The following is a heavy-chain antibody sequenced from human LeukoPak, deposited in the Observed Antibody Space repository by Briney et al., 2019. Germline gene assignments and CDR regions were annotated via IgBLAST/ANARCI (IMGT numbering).Heavy chain of an antibody. D-gene: IGHD3-22*01. J-gene: IGHJ5*02. CDR3: ARDIGYYYDSSGYFPFDP. V-gene: IGHV1-69*13. CDR2: IIPIFGTA. Sequence: GASVKVSCKASGGTFSSYAISWVRQAPGQGLEWMGGIIPIFGTANYAQKFQGRVTITADESTSTAYMELSSLRSEDTAVYYCARDIGYYYDSSGYFPFDPWGQGTLVTVSS. CDR1: GGTFSSYA.